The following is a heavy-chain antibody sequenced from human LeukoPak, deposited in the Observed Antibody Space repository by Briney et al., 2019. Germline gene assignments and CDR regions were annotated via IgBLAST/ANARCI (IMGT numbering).Heavy chain of an antibody. CDR1: GFTFDDYA. V-gene: IGHV3-9*01. Sequence: PGGSLRLSCAASGFTFDDYAMHWVRQAPGKGLEWVSGISWNSGSIGYADSVKGRFTISRDNAKNSLYLQMNSLRAEDTAVYYCARAQQSMVRGVIIPHDAFDIWGQGTMVTVSS. CDR2: ISWNSGSI. CDR3: ARAQQSMVRGVIIPHDAFDI. J-gene: IGHJ3*02. D-gene: IGHD3-10*01.